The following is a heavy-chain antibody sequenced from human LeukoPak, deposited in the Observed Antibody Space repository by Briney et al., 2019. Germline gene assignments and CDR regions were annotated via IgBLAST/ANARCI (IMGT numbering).Heavy chain of an antibody. J-gene: IGHJ5*02. Sequence: SETLFLACTVSGGSISSYYWSWIRQPPGKGLEWIGYIYYSGSTNYNPSLKSRVTISVDTSKNQFSLKLSSVTAADTAVYYCARHRVPYNWFDPWGQGTLVTVSS. D-gene: IGHD3-10*01. CDR2: IYYSGST. V-gene: IGHV4-59*08. CDR1: GGSISSYY. CDR3: ARHRVPYNWFDP.